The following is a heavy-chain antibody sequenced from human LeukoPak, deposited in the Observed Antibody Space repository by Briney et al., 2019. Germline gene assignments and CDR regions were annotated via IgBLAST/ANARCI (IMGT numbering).Heavy chain of an antibody. CDR1: SGSFSGYY. V-gene: IGHV4-34*01. CDR3: ARDRRYRYCSSTSCLNWFDP. Sequence: SETLSLTCAVYSGSFSGYYWSWIRQPPGKGLEWIGEINHSGSTNYNPSLKSRVTISVDTSKNQFSLKLSSVTAADTAVYYCARDRRYRYCSSTSCLNWFDPWGREPWSPSPQ. D-gene: IGHD2-2*01. CDR2: INHSGST. J-gene: IGHJ5*02.